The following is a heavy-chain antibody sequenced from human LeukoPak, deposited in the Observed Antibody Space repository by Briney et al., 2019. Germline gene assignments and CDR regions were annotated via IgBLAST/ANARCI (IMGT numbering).Heavy chain of an antibody. CDR3: AKDIGATIWFDP. J-gene: IGHJ5*02. V-gene: IGHV3-23*01. Sequence: GGSLRLSCAASGFTFSSYAMSWVRQAPGKGLEWVSAISGSGGSTYYADSVKGRFTISRDNSKNTPYLQMNSLRAEDTAVYYCAKDIGATIWFDPWGQGTLVTVSS. D-gene: IGHD5-12*01. CDR2: ISGSGGST. CDR1: GFTFSSYA.